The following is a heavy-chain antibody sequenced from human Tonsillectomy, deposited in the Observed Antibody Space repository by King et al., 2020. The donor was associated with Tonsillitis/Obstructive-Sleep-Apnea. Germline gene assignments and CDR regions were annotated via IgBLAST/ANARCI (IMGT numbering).Heavy chain of an antibody. D-gene: IGHD3-22*01. CDR2: IYYSGST. CDR1: GGSISSYY. CDR3: ARGAHYYDSSGYPDC. V-gene: IGHV4-59*08. J-gene: IGHJ4*02. Sequence: VQLQESGPGLVKPSETLSLTCTVSGGSISSYYWSWIRQPPGKGLEWIGYIYYSGSTNYNPSLKSRVTISVDTSKNQFSLKLSSVTAADTAVYYCARGAHYYDSSGYPDCWGQGTLVTVSS.